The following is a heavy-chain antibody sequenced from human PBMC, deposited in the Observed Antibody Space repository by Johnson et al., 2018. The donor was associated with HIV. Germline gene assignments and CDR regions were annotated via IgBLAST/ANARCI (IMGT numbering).Heavy chain of an antibody. J-gene: IGHJ3*02. CDR3: ARETRDDAFDI. CDR2: INQDGSEK. Sequence: VLLVESGGGLVQPGGSLRLSCADSKFTFTNYWMSWVRQAPGKGLEWVANINQDGSEKYYLDSVKGRFTVSSDNPKNSFYLQMNSLRADDTAVYYCARETRDDAFDIWGQGTMVTVSS. D-gene: IGHD4-11*01. CDR1: KFTFTNYW. V-gene: IGHV3-7*05.